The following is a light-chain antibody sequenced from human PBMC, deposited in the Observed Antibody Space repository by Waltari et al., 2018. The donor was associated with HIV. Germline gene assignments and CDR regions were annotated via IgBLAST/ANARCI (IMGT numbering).Light chain of an antibody. CDR3: QHYNSYP. Sequence: DIQMTQSPSTLSASVGDRVTIPCRASQAISTWLAWYQQKPGKAPKLLIYKASALESGVPSRFSGSGSGTEFTLTISGLQPDDFATYYCQHYNSYPFGQGTKLEVK. V-gene: IGKV1-5*03. CDR1: QAISTW. J-gene: IGKJ2*01. CDR2: KAS.